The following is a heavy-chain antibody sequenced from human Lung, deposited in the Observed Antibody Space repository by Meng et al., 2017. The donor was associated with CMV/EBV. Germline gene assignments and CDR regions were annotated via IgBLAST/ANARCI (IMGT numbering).Heavy chain of an antibody. Sequence: GESLKISCAASGFSFSSYSMNWVRQAPGKGLEWVSSISSTSNYIYYADSVEGRFSISRDNTKNSVHLQMNSLRANDSAVYYCARDEPPIGSGSPKKYFQHWGQGTLVTVPS. CDR1: GFSFSSYS. J-gene: IGHJ1*01. CDR3: ARDEPPIGSGSPKKYFQH. CDR2: ISSTSNYI. D-gene: IGHD2-15*01. V-gene: IGHV3-21*01.